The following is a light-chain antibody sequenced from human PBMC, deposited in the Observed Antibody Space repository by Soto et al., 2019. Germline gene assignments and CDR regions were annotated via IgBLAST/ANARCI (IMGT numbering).Light chain of an antibody. CDR3: QQYGGSPFT. CDR2: GAS. J-gene: IGKJ2*01. Sequence: EIVLTQSPGTLSLSPRERATLSCRASQSIFNNYLAWYQQKPGQAPRLLVYGASFRATGIPDRFSGSGSGTDFTLTISRLEPEDFAVYYCQQYGGSPFTFGRGTRLEIK. V-gene: IGKV3-20*01. CDR1: QSIFNNY.